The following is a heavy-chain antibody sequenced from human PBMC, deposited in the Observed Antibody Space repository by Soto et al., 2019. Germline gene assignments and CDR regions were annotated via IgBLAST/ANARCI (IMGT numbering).Heavy chain of an antibody. J-gene: IGHJ3*02. D-gene: IGHD5-12*01. V-gene: IGHV4-34*01. Sequence: SETLSLTCAVYGGSFSGYYWSWIRQPPGKGLEWIGEINHSGSTNYNPSLKSRVTISVDTSKNQFSLKLSSVTAADTAVYYCARGRRRGYSGYDASFDIWGQGTMVPVSS. CDR3: ARGRRRGYSGYDASFDI. CDR2: INHSGST. CDR1: GGSFSGYY.